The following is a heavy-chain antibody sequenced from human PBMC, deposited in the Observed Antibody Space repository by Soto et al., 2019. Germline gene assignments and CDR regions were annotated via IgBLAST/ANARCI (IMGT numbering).Heavy chain of an antibody. CDR1: GFTFSSYA. CDR2: IPYDGSNK. D-gene: IGHD6-6*01. CDR3: ARLAARGEYYYYYGMDV. Sequence: PGGSLRLSCAASGFTFSSYAMHWVRQAPGKGLEWVAVIPYDGSNKYYADSVKGRFTISRDNSKNTLYLQMNSLRAEDTAVYYCARLAARGEYYYYYGMDVWGQGTTVTVSS. J-gene: IGHJ6*02. V-gene: IGHV3-30-3*01.